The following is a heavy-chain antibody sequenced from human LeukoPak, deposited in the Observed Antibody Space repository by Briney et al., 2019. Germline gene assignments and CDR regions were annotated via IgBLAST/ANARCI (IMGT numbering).Heavy chain of an antibody. Sequence: SVKVSCKASGGTFSSYAISWVRQAPGQGPEWMGRIIPILGIANYAQKFQGRVTITADKSTSTAYMELSSLRSEDTAVYYCARYSSSSGGDYFDYWGQGTLVTVSS. CDR1: GGTFSSYA. CDR3: ARYSSSSGGDYFDY. J-gene: IGHJ4*02. CDR2: IIPILGIA. V-gene: IGHV1-69*04. D-gene: IGHD6-6*01.